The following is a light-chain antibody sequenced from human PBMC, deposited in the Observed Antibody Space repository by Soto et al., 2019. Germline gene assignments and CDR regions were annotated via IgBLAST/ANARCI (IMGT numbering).Light chain of an antibody. CDR3: MQATHWPWT. V-gene: IGKV2-30*02. CDR2: KVS. Sequence: DGVLTQSPLSLPVTLGQPASISCTSGQSLVHSDGNTYLSWYLQRPGQSPRRLIYKVSNRESEVPDRFSGSGSGTDFTLKSSRVEVEDVGVYFCMQATHWPWTFGQGSKVEVK. CDR1: QSLVHSDGNTY. J-gene: IGKJ1*01.